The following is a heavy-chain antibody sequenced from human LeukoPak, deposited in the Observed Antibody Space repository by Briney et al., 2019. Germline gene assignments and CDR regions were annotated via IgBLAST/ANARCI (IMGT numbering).Heavy chain of an antibody. CDR3: ARVPCSSTSCYGDY. J-gene: IGHJ4*02. V-gene: IGHV3-66*01. CDR2: IYSGGST. D-gene: IGHD2-2*01. Sequence: PGGSLRLSCAAFGFTVSSNYMSWVRQAPGKGLEWVSVIYSGGSTYYADSVKGRFTISRDNSKNTLYLQMNSLRAEDTAVYYCARVPCSSTSCYGDYWGQGTLVTVSS. CDR1: GFTVSSNY.